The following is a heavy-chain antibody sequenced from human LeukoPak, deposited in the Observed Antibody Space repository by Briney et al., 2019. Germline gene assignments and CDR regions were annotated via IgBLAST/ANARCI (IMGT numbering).Heavy chain of an antibody. Sequence: GGSLRLSCAASGFTFDDYGMSWIRQAPGKGLEWVSGINWSGSSTGYADSVKGRFTISRDNAKNSLYLQMNSLRAEDTALYYCARVPHYYGSGTYLSYFDYWGQGTLVTVSS. V-gene: IGHV3-20*04. J-gene: IGHJ4*02. D-gene: IGHD3-10*01. CDR3: ARVPHYYGSGTYLSYFDY. CDR1: GFTFDDYG. CDR2: INWSGSST.